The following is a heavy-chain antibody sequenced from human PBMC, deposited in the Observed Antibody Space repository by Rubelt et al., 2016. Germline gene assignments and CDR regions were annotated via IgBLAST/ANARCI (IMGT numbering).Heavy chain of an antibody. CDR3: AIDKLPRYGMVV. CDR2: ISYSES. Sequence: QVQLQESGPGLVEPSETLSLTCTVSGGSISAYYWSWIRQSPGKGLERLGYISYSESNYNPYLTSRVSMSLDTSKKQLSMKLSVVTAADTAVDYCAIDKLPRYGMVVWGQGTTVTFSS. V-gene: IGHV4-59*12. CDR1: GGSISAYY. J-gene: IGHJ6*02. D-gene: IGHD5-24*01.